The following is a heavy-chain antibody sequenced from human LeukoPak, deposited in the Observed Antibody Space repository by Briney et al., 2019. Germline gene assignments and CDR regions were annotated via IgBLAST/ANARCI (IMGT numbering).Heavy chain of an antibody. CDR3: VKGLLRTYFPNSDGHAPETPNYFDS. V-gene: IGHV3-23*01. CDR2: NSDSGGGGGAT. Sequence: GGSLRLSCAAFGFTFRRHAMSWVRQAPGKGLEWVSDNSDSGGGGGATKYADSVRGRFTISRDNSRNRLFLQMSNLRPEDTGVYYCVKGLLRTYFPNSDGHAPETPNYFDSWGHGTLVTVSS. CDR1: GFTFRRHA. J-gene: IGHJ4*01. D-gene: IGHD2-15*01.